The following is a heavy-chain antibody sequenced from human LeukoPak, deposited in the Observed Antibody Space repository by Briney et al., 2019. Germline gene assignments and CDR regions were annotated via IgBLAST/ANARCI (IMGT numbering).Heavy chain of an antibody. CDR1: GYTFTSYD. J-gene: IGHJ4*02. CDR2: MNPNSGNT. CDR3: ARGHGPPTDCTNGVCYTRGYFDY. V-gene: IGHV1-8*01. D-gene: IGHD2-8*01. Sequence: ASVKVSCKASGYTFTSYDINWVRQATGQGLEWMGWMNPNSGNTGYAQKFQGRVTMTRNTSISTAYMELSSLRSGDTAVYYCARGHGPPTDCTNGVCYTRGYFDYWGQGTLVTVSS.